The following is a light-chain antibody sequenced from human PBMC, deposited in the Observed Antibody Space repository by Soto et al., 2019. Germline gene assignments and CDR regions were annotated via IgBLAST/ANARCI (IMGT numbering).Light chain of an antibody. CDR2: DVS. V-gene: IGLV2-14*01. CDR1: SSDVGGYNY. Sequence: QPVLTQPASVSGSPGQSITISCTGTSSDVGGYNYVSWYQQPPGKAHKLMIYDVSNRPSGVSNRFAGSKSGNTASLTISGLQPEDEADYYCSSYTSSSTLVVFGGGTQLTVL. CDR3: SSYTSSSTLVV. J-gene: IGLJ2*01.